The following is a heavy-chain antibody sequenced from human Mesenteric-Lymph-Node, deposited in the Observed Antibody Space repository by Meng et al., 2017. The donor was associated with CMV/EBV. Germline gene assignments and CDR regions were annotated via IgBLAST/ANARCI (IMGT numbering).Heavy chain of an antibody. CDR2: ISSSGSTI. CDR3: ARDRNSSSRGWFDP. D-gene: IGHD6-13*01. J-gene: IGHJ5*02. V-gene: IGHV3-11*04. CDR1: GFSFSDSY. Sequence: ASGFSFSDSYMGWIRRAPGKGLEWVSYISSSGSTIYYADSVKGRFTISRDNAKNSLYLQMNSLRAEDTAVYYCARDRNSSSRGWFDPWGQGTLVTVSS.